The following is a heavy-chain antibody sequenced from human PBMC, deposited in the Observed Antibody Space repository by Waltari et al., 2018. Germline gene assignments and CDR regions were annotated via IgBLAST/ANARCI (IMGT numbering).Heavy chain of an antibody. V-gene: IGHV6-1*01. CDR1: WDSVSSNSAA. Sequence: QVQLQQSGPGLVKPSQTLSLTCSISWDSVSSNSAALNWIRQSPSRGLEWLGRTYYRSKWYNDYAVSVKSRITINPDTSKNQFSLQLNSVTPEDTAVYYCARVLIQLWYDAFDIWGQGTMVTVSS. CDR3: ARVLIQLWYDAFDI. D-gene: IGHD5-18*01. CDR2: TYYRSKWYN. J-gene: IGHJ3*02.